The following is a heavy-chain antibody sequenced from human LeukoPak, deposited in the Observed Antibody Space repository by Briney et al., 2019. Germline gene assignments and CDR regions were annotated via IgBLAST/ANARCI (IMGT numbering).Heavy chain of an antibody. D-gene: IGHD5-18*01. CDR3: AKNAHYQGYSYGGIDY. V-gene: IGHV3-30*18. Sequence: GGSLRLSCAASGFTFSSYGMHSVRQAPGKGLEWVAVISYDGSDKYSADSVKGRFTISRDNSKNTLYLQMNSLRAEDTAVYYCAKNAHYQGYSYGGIDYWGQGTLVTVSS. CDR2: ISYDGSDK. J-gene: IGHJ4*02. CDR1: GFTFSSYG.